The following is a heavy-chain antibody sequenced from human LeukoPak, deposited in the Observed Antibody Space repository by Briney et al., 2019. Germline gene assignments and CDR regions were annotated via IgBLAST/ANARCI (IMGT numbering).Heavy chain of an antibody. CDR1: GFTFSSYS. V-gene: IGHV3-21*01. J-gene: IGHJ4*02. CDR3: ARALDGYFDY. CDR2: ISSSSSYI. D-gene: IGHD5-24*01. Sequence: GGSLRLSCAASGFTFSSYSMNWVRQAPGKGPEWVSSISSSSSYIYYADSVKGRFTISRDNAKNSLYLQMNSLRAEDTAVYYCARALDGYFDYWGQGTLVTVSS.